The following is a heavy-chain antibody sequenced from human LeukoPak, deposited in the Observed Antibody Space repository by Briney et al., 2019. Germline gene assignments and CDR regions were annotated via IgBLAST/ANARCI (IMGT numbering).Heavy chain of an antibody. Sequence: PGRSLRLSCAASGFTFSSYGMHWVRQAPGKGLEWVAVIWYDGSNKYYADSVKGRFTLSRDNSKNTLYLQMNSLRAEGTAVYYCARDGSTAAAGIIDYWGQGTLVTVSS. CDR1: GFTFSSYG. J-gene: IGHJ4*02. D-gene: IGHD6-13*01. CDR3: ARDGSTAAAGIIDY. V-gene: IGHV3-33*01. CDR2: IWYDGSNK.